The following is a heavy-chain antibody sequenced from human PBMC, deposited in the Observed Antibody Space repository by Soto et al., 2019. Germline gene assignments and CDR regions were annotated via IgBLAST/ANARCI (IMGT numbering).Heavy chain of an antibody. V-gene: IGHV3-48*04. Sequence: PGGSLRLSCAASGFTFSTYSMNWVRQAPGKGLEWVSYISSSSSTIYYADSVKGRFTISRDNAKNSLYLQMNSLRAEDTAVYYCARGYCSGGSCGGAPSWFDPWGQGTLVTVSS. CDR1: GFTFSTYS. J-gene: IGHJ5*02. CDR3: ARGYCSGGSCGGAPSWFDP. CDR2: ISSSSSTI. D-gene: IGHD2-15*01.